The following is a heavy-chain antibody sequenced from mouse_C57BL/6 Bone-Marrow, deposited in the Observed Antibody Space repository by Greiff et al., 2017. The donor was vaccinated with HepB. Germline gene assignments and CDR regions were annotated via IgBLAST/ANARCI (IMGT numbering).Heavy chain of an antibody. CDR1: GFTFSSYG. CDR2: ISSGGSYT. V-gene: IGHV5-6*01. J-gene: IGHJ4*01. CDR3: ARHDPYYYAMDY. Sequence: EVQRVESGGDLVKPGGSLKLSCAASGFTFSSYGMSWVRQTPDKRLEWVATISSGGSYTCYPDSVKGRFTISRDNAKNTLYLQMSSLKSEDTAMYYCARHDPYYYAMDYWGQGTSVTVSS.